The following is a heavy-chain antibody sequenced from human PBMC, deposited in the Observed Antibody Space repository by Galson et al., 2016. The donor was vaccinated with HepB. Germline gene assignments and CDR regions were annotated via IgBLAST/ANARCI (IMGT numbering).Heavy chain of an antibody. V-gene: IGHV4-39*07. CDR3: ARSRAGYDSSGYYF. CDR1: GGSISKSFYY. J-gene: IGHJ4*02. Sequence: ETLSVTCTVSGGSISKSFYYWDWFRQPPGKGLEGVGRIYYSGSTFYNPSLKSRVPISIDTSKNQFSLRLSSVTAADTALYYCARSRAGYDSSGYYFWGQGTLVTVSS. CDR2: IYYSGST. D-gene: IGHD3-22*01.